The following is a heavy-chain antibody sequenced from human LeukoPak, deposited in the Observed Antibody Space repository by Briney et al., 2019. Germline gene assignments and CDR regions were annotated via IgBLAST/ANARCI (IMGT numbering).Heavy chain of an antibody. CDR2: ISGSGGST. Sequence: GGSLRLSCAASGFTFSSYAMSWVRQAPGKGLEWVSAISGSGGSTYYADSAKGRFTISRDNSKNTLYLQMNSLRAEDTAVYYYAKDGPEYCSNGVCYFGYFDYWGQGTLVTVSS. J-gene: IGHJ4*02. CDR1: GFTFSSYA. CDR3: AKDGPEYCSNGVCYFGYFDY. D-gene: IGHD2-8*01. V-gene: IGHV3-23*01.